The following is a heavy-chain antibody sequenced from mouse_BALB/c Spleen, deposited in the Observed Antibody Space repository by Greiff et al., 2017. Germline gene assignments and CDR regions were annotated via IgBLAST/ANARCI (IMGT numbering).Heavy chain of an antibody. V-gene: IGHV14-3*02. CDR3: ARSTRATFAY. Sequence: VHVKQSGAELVKPGASVKLSCTASGFNIKDTYMHWVKQRPEQGLEWIGRIDPANGNTKYDPKFQGKATITADTSSNTAYLQLSSLTSEDTAVYYCARSTRATFAYWGQGTLVTVSA. J-gene: IGHJ3*01. D-gene: IGHD3-1*01. CDR2: IDPANGNT. CDR1: GFNIKDTY.